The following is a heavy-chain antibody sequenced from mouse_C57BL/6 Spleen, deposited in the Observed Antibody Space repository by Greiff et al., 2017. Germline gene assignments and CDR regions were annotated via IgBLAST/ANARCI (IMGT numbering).Heavy chain of an antibody. Sequence: EVLLVESGEGLVKPGGSLKLSCAASGFTFSSYAMSWVRQTPEKRLEWVAYISSGGDYIYYADTVKGRFTISRDNARNTLYLQMSSLKSEDTAMYYCTRDSPYYYGSSPYAMDYWGQGTSVTVSS. V-gene: IGHV5-9-1*02. CDR2: ISSGGDYI. CDR3: TRDSPYYYGSSPYAMDY. J-gene: IGHJ4*01. D-gene: IGHD1-1*01. CDR1: GFTFSSYA.